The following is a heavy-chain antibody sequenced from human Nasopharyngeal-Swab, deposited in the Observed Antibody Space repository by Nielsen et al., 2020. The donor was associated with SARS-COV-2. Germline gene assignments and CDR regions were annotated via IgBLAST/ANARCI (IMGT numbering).Heavy chain of an antibody. Sequence: GGSLRLSCAASGFTFTSYAMNWVRQAPGKGLEWLSAVNGNGADTYYADSEKGRFTISKDNSKNTLYLHMNSLRAEGTAVYYCAKDLTGYYAPLDQWGQGVLVTRLL. V-gene: IGHV3-23*01. CDR1: GFTFTSYA. D-gene: IGHD3-9*01. J-gene: IGHJ4*02. CDR3: AKDLTGYYAPLDQ. CDR2: VNGNGADT.